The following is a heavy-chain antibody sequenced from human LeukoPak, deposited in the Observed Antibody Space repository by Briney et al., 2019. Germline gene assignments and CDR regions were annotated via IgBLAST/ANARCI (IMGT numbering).Heavy chain of an antibody. V-gene: IGHV4-28*01. CDR1: GYSISSNSW. CDR2: TYYSGTT. D-gene: IGHD1-26*01. Sequence: SDTLSLTCAVSGYSISSNSWWGWIRQPPGKGLEWIGYTYYSGTTYYNSSLKSRVTMSVDTSKNQFSLKLNSVTAVDTAVYYCALYDGTYGYFDYWGQGSLVTVSS. J-gene: IGHJ4*02. CDR3: ALYDGTYGYFDY.